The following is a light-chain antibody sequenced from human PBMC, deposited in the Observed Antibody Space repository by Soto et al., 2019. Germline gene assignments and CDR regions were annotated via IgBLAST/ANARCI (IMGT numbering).Light chain of an antibody. CDR3: QQRSNWPRLT. Sequence: EKVLTQSPATLSLSPGERATLSCRASQNVNNNFAWYQQKPGQAPRLLIYDISSRATGIPARFSGSGSGTDFTLTISSLEPEDFAVYYCQQRSNWPRLTFGGGTKVDIK. V-gene: IGKV3-11*01. CDR2: DIS. CDR1: QNVNNN. J-gene: IGKJ4*01.